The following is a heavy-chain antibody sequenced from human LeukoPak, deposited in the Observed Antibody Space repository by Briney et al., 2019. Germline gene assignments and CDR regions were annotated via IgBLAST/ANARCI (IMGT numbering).Heavy chain of an antibody. J-gene: IGHJ6*04. Sequence: GALRLSCAASGFTFSSYAMHWVRQAPGKGLEYVSAISSNGGSTYYADSVKGRFTISRDNSKNTLYLQMGSQRAEDMAVYYCARASGYCSGGSCPLYYYGMDVWGKGTTVTVSS. D-gene: IGHD2-15*01. CDR2: ISSNGGST. CDR3: ARASGYCSGGSCPLYYYGMDV. V-gene: IGHV3-64*02. CDR1: GFTFSSYA.